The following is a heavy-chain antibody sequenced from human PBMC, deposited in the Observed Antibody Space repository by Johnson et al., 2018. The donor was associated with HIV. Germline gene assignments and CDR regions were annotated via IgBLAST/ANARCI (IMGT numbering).Heavy chain of an antibody. D-gene: IGHD2-15*01. CDR1: GFTFSSYP. CDR2: ISYDGNSK. Sequence: QVQLVESGGGVVQPGRSLRLSCAASGFTFSSYPMHWVRQAPGRGLEWVGVISYDGNSKYYGDSVKGRFTISRDNSKNTLYLQMNSLRAEDTAVYYCAKEGRGGAFDIWGQGTMVTVSS. CDR3: AKEGRGGAFDI. J-gene: IGHJ3*02. V-gene: IGHV3-30*04.